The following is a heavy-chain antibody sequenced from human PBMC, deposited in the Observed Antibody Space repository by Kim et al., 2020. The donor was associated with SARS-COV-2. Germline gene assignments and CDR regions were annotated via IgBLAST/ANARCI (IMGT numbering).Heavy chain of an antibody. J-gene: IGHJ4*02. Sequence: NPSLKSRVTISVDTSKNQFALNLRSATAADTAVYYCARHGRDLIRGVYDYWGQGTLVAVSS. D-gene: IGHD3-10*01. CDR3: ARHGRDLIRGVYDY. V-gene: IGHV4-59*08.